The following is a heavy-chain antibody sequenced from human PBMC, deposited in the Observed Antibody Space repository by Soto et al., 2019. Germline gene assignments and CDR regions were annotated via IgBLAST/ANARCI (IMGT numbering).Heavy chain of an antibody. CDR3: ARQGNYHDSTGYYYYFDY. D-gene: IGHD3-22*01. J-gene: IGHJ4*02. V-gene: IGHV4-39*01. Sequence: SETLSLTCTVSGGSITSTTYYWGWIRQPPGKGLEWIGSIYYSGSTYYNPSLKSRVTMSVDTSKNQFSLKLSSVTAADTAVYYCARQGNYHDSTGYYYYFDYWGQGSLVTV. CDR1: GGSITSTTYY. CDR2: IYYSGST.